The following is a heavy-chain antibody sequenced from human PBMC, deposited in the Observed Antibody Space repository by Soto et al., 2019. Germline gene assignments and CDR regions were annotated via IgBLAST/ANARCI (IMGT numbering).Heavy chain of an antibody. V-gene: IGHV1-69*06. Sequence: QVQLVQSGAEVRKPGSSVKVSCKVSGGTFSSYAISWVRQAPGQGLEWMGGIIPMFGTPTYAQKFQGRVTITEDKSTNTDYMELNSLTSEDTDVYYCARAAGYHYDSSGYQYWYFDLWGRGTLVTVSS. CDR2: IIPMFGTP. CDR3: ARAAGYHYDSSGYQYWYFDL. J-gene: IGHJ2*01. CDR1: GGTFSSYA. D-gene: IGHD3-22*01.